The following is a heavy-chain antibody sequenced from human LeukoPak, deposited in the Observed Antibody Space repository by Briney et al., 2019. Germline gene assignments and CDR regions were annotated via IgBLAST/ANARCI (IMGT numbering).Heavy chain of an antibody. D-gene: IGHD6-19*01. Sequence: PETLSLTCTVSGGSISSYYWSWIRQPPGKGLEWIGYIYYSGSTNYNPSLKSRVTISVDTSKNQFSLKLSSVTAADTAVYYCARDGAVAGISYYYGMDVWGQGTTVTVSS. CDR3: ARDGAVAGISYYYGMDV. CDR1: GGSISSYY. CDR2: IYYSGST. J-gene: IGHJ6*02. V-gene: IGHV4-59*01.